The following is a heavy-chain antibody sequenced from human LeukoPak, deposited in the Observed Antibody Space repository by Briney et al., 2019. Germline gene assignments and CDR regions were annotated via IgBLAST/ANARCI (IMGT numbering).Heavy chain of an antibody. J-gene: IGHJ4*02. CDR3: ARLGKDRRTRSYY. Sequence: EALQIACKGSAYSFTSYCIGWVRQTPLQGLEWMGILNSGDSDTRYSTSFQCRVTTSSEETTSTAHLLWSSLKAADTAMSYCARLGKDRRTRSYYWGQGTLVTVSS. CDR1: AYSFTSYC. D-gene: IGHD1-14*01. CDR2: LNSGDSDT. V-gene: IGHV5-51*01.